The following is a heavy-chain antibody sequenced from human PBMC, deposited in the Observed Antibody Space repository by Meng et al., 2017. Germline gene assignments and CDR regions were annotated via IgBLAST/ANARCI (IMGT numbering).Heavy chain of an antibody. CDR1: GYTFTSYD. V-gene: IGHV1-8*03. J-gene: IGHJ4*02. CDR3: ARVYRYDSSGYYREYFDY. D-gene: IGHD3-22*01. CDR2: MNPNSGNT. Sequence: GESLMISCQASGYTFTSYDINWLRQATGQGLEWMGWMNPNSGNTGYAQKFQGRVTITRNTSISTAYMELSSLRSEDTAVYYCARVYRYDSSGYYREYFDYWGQGTLVTVSS.